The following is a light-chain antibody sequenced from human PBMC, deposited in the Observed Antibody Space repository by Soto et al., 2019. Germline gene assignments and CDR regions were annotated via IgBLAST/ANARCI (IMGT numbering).Light chain of an antibody. CDR2: TAS. CDR1: QSIRSF. V-gene: IGKV1-39*01. CDR3: QQNYSSPQT. Sequence: DIQMTQSPSSLSASVGDRVTITCRSSQSIRSFLNWYQQKLGRAPKLLIYTASNLQTGVPSRFSGSGSGTDFTLTISSLQPEDFATYYCQQNYSSPQTFGQGTKVEIK. J-gene: IGKJ1*01.